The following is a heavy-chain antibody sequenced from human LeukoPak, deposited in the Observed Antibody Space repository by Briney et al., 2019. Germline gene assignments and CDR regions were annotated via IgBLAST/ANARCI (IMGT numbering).Heavy chain of an antibody. J-gene: IGHJ5*02. CDR2: ISSSSSYI. Sequence: GGSLRLSCAASGFTFSSYSMNWVRQAPGKGLEWVSSISSSSSYIYYADSVKGRFTISRDNAKNSLYLQMNSLRAEDTAVYYCARDRSGGDDLDPWGQGTLVTVSS. CDR3: ARDRSGGDDLDP. CDR1: GFTFSSYS. D-gene: IGHD3-3*01. V-gene: IGHV3-21*01.